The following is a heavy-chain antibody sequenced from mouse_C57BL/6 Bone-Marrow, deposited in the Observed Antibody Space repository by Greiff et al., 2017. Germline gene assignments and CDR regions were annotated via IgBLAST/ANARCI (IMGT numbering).Heavy chain of an antibody. Sequence: EVKLMESGGGLVKPGGSLKLSCAASGFTFSSYAMSWVRQTPEKRLEWVATISDGGSYTYYPDNVKGRFTISRDNAKNNLYLQMSHLKSEDTAMYYCARVYYYGSSPWYFDVWGTGTTVTVSS. CDR2: ISDGGSYT. CDR1: GFTFSSYA. J-gene: IGHJ1*03. CDR3: ARVYYYGSSPWYFDV. V-gene: IGHV5-4*03. D-gene: IGHD1-1*01.